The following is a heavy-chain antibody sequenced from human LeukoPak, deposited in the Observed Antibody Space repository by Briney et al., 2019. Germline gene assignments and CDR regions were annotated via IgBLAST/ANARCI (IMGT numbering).Heavy chain of an antibody. CDR2: IYYSGNT. CDR1: GGSINRDY. J-gene: IGHJ4*02. CDR3: ARQGSTRNYVFDD. V-gene: IGHV4-59*01. Sequence: PSETLSLSCTVSGGSINRDYWSWIRQPPGKGLEWIGCIYYSGNTNYNPSPKSRVTISVDTSNNQFSLKLSSVTAADTAVYYCARQGSTRNYVFDDWGQGTLVTVSS. D-gene: IGHD3-10*01.